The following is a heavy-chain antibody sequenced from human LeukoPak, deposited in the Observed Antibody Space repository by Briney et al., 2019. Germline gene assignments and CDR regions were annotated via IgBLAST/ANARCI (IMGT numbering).Heavy chain of an antibody. CDR2: IYSGGST. CDR3: ARGNGRWLQPRDAFDI. Sequence: GGSLRLSCAASGFTVSNNYMSWVRQAPGKGLEWVSIIYSGGSTYYADSVKGRFTISRDNSKNTLHLQMKSLRADDTAVYYCARGNGRWLQPRDAFDIWGQGTMVTVSS. V-gene: IGHV3-53*01. D-gene: IGHD5-24*01. J-gene: IGHJ3*02. CDR1: GFTVSNNY.